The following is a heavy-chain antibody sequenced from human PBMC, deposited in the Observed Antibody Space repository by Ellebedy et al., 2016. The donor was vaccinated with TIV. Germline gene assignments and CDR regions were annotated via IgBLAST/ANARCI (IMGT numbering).Heavy chain of an antibody. Sequence: PGGSLRLSCAASGFSFSDYHMNWIRQAPGKGLEWVSYISSGGSAIYYADSVKGRFTISRDNAKNSLYLQMSSLRAEDTAVYYCARGWWDYGAWGQGTQVTVSS. CDR3: ARGWWDYGA. CDR1: GFSFSDYH. V-gene: IGHV3-11*01. CDR2: ISSGGSAI. D-gene: IGHD4/OR15-4a*01. J-gene: IGHJ5*02.